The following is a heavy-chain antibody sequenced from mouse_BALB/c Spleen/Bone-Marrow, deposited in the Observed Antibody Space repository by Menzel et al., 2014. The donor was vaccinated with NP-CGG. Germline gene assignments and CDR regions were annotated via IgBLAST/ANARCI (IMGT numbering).Heavy chain of an antibody. J-gene: IGHJ2*01. CDR2: INPSNGGT. Sequence: QVQLQQSGAELVKPGASVKLSCKASGYTFTSYWVHWVKLRPGQGFEWIGEINPSNGGTNYNEKFKREATLTVDKSSSTAYMQLSSLTSEDSAVYYCTIGGFDYWGQGTTLTVSS. CDR3: TIGGFDY. V-gene: IGHV1S16*01. CDR1: GYTFTSYW.